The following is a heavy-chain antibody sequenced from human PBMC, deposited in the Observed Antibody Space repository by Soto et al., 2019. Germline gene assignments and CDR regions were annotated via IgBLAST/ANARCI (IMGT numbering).Heavy chain of an antibody. Sequence: ASVKVSCKTSGYTFSTSGISWVRQAPVQGLEWVGWIRPDNGNTKSAQRLQGRVTLTTDTSASTAYMELRSLTSDDTAMYYCARDTESNRYNDWGQGTLVTVSS. CDR1: GYTFSTSG. CDR2: IRPDNGNT. V-gene: IGHV1-18*01. J-gene: IGHJ1*01. CDR3: ARDTESNRYND. D-gene: IGHD1-20*01.